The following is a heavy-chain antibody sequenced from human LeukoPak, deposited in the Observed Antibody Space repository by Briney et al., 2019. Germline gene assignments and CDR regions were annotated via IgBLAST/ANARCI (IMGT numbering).Heavy chain of an antibody. V-gene: IGHV3-53*01. CDR2: IYSGGST. Sequence: GGSLRLSCAASGFTVSSNYMSWVRQAPGKGLEWVSVIYSGGSTYYADSVKGRFTISRDNSKITLYFQMNSLRAEDTAVYYCAREGPYALDYWGQGTLVTVSS. J-gene: IGHJ4*02. CDR1: GFTVSSNY. CDR3: AREGPYALDY. D-gene: IGHD2-2*01.